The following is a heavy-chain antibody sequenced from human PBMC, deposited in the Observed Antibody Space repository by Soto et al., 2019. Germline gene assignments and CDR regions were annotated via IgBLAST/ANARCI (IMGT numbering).Heavy chain of an antibody. D-gene: IGHD1-20*01. J-gene: IGHJ3*02. CDR2: ISSSSSTI. V-gene: IGHV3-48*01. Sequence: EVQLVESGGGLVQPGGSPRLSCAASGFTFSSYSMNWVRQAPGKGLEWVSYISSSSSTIYYADSVKGRFTISRDNAKNSLYLQMNSLRAEDTAVYYCARDPIRYNWNDVGAFDIWGQGTMVTVSS. CDR3: ARDPIRYNWNDVGAFDI. CDR1: GFTFSSYS.